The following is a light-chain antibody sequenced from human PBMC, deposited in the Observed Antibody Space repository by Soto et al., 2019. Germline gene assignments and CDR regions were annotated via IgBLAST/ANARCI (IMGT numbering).Light chain of an antibody. CDR3: QQYNSYSGT. J-gene: IGKJ1*01. Sequence: DIQMTQSPSTLSGSVGDRVTITCRASQSISSWLAWYQQKPGKAPKLLIYDASSLESGVPTRFSGSGSGTEITLTISSLQPDDFATYYCQQYNSYSGTFGQGTKVDIK. CDR1: QSISSW. CDR2: DAS. V-gene: IGKV1-5*01.